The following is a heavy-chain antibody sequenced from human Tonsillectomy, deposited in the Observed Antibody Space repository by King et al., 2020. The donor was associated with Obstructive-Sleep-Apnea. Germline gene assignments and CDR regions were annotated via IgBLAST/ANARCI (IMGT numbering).Heavy chain of an antibody. CDR2: ISGSGGST. Sequence: QLVQSGGGLVQPGGSLRLSCAASGFTFSSYAMSWVRQAPGKGLEWVSAISGSGGSTYYADSVKGRFTISRDNSKNTLYLQMNSLRAEDTAVYYCAKVVGFGELLYYYYGMDVWGQGTTVTVSS. CDR1: GFTFSSYA. V-gene: IGHV3-23*04. CDR3: AKVVGFGELLYYYYGMDV. J-gene: IGHJ6*02. D-gene: IGHD3-10*01.